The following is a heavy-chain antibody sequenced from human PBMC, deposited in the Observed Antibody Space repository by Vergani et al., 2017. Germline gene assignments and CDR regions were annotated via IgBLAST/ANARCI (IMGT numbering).Heavy chain of an antibody. D-gene: IGHD4-23*01. V-gene: IGHV4-30-2*01. J-gene: IGHJ3*02. CDR2: IYQSGST. CDR1: GGSISSGGYS. CDR3: ARGGTVVGSGAFDI. Sequence: QLQLQESGSGLVKPSQTLSLTCAVSGGSISSGGYSWSWIREPPGKGLEWIGYIYQSGSTYYNPSLKSRVTISVDRSKNQFSLKLSSVTAADTAVYYCARGGTVVGSGAFDIWSQGTMVTVSS.